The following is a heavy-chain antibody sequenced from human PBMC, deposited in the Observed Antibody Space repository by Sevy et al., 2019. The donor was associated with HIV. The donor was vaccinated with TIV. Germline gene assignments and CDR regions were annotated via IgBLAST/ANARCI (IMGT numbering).Heavy chain of an antibody. CDR3: AKDMSRGGTGTGLDY. V-gene: IGHV3-9*01. CDR2: INWMGAAT. J-gene: IGHJ4*02. D-gene: IGHD1-7*01. CDR1: GFTFETYA. Sequence: SLKISCAVSGFTFETYAMHWVRQAPGKGLEWVSGINWMGAATGYADSVRGRFTISRDNAKNSLFLHMNSLRPEDTAFYYCAKDMSRGGTGTGLDYWGQGTLVTVSS.